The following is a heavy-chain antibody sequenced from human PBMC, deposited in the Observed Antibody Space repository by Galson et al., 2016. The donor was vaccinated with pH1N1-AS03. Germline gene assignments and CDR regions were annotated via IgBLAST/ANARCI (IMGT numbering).Heavy chain of an antibody. D-gene: IGHD2/OR15-2a*01. CDR1: GFTFNRHA. J-gene: IGHJ4*02. CDR2: MSYDGSTK. CDR3: AKDLHFYDSYYLDY. V-gene: IGHV3-30*18. Sequence: SLRLSCAASGFTFNRHAMHWVRQAPGKGLEWVAIMSYDGSTKYYTDSVRDRFTISRDNSNKTLYLHMSSLRAEDTAGYYCAKDLHFYDSYYLDYWGRGTLVIVSS.